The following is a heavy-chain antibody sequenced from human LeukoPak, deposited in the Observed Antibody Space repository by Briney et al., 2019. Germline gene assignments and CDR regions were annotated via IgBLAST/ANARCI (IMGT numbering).Heavy chain of an antibody. J-gene: IGHJ3*02. CDR2: IYHSGSA. Sequence: SQTLSLTCTVSGDSISSGGYYWSWIRQHPGKGLEWIGYIYHSGSAYYNPSLKSRVTISVDTSKNQFSLRLSSVAAADTAVYYCARDPQGAYCGGDCSSDAFDIWGQGTMVTVSS. D-gene: IGHD2-21*02. CDR1: GDSISSGGYY. V-gene: IGHV4-31*03. CDR3: ARDPQGAYCGGDCSSDAFDI.